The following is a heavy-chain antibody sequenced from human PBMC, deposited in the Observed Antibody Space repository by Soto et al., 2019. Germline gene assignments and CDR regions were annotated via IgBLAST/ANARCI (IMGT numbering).Heavy chain of an antibody. V-gene: IGHV3-33*01. CDR3: ARDSLVVVAATRNDFDY. CDR2: IWYDGSNK. J-gene: IGHJ4*02. CDR1: GFTFSSYG. D-gene: IGHD2-15*01. Sequence: SCAASGFTFSSYGMHWVRQAPGKGLEWVAVIWYDGSNKYYADSVKGRFTISRDNSKNTLYLQMNSLRAEDTAVYYCARDSLVVVAATRNDFDYWGQGTLVTVSS.